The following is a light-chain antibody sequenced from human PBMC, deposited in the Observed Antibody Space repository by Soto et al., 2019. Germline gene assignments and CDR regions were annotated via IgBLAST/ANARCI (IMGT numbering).Light chain of an antibody. CDR2: DAS. Sequence: DIQMTQSPSSLSASVGDRVTITCQASHAITNYLNWYQQKPGKAPKLLIYDASNLETGVPSRFSGSGSGTDFTFTINSLQPQDIATYYCQQYDDLPWTFGQGTKLEIK. CDR3: QQYDDLPWT. J-gene: IGKJ1*01. V-gene: IGKV1-33*01. CDR1: HAITNY.